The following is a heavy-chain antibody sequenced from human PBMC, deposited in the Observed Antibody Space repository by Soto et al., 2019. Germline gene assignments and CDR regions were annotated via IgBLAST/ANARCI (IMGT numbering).Heavy chain of an antibody. CDR1: GDSVGNGPYY. V-gene: IGHV4-61*01. CDR3: ARVGSSCHSGGGYYYYGLGV. Sequence: QVRLQESGPGLVKPSETLSLSCLVSGDSVGNGPYYWSWIRQSPGEGLEWIAYIYYSGSTNVNPSLERRVNISIDMSKNQFFLELRSVTAADAAVYFCARVGSSCHSGGGYYYYGLGVWGQGTTVAISS. J-gene: IGHJ6*02. D-gene: IGHD1-26*01. CDR2: IYYSGST.